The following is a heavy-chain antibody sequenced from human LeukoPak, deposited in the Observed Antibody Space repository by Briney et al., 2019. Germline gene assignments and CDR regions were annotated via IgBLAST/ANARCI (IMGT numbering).Heavy chain of an antibody. J-gene: IGHJ3*02. CDR3: ARVLRYFDWPDAFDI. Sequence: GASVKVSCKASGYTFTSYGISWVRQAPGQGFEWMGWISAYNGNTNYAQKLQGRVTMTTDTSTSTAYMELRSLRSDDTAVYYCARVLRYFDWPDAFDIWGQGTMVTVSS. CDR2: ISAYNGNT. V-gene: IGHV1-18*01. CDR1: GYTFTSYG. D-gene: IGHD3-9*01.